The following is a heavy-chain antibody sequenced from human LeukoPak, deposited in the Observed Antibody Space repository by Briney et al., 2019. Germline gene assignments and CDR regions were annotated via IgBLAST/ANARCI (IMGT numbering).Heavy chain of an antibody. J-gene: IGHJ4*02. V-gene: IGHV3-23*01. CDR3: AKGFRGEGH. CDR2: ISGSGGTT. D-gene: IGHD3-16*01. Sequence: PGGSLRLSCAASGFTFSSYAMSWVRQAPGKGLEWVSAISGSGGTTYYADSVKGRFTISRDNSKNTVYLQMNSLRADDTAVYYCAKGFRGEGHWGQGTLVTVSS. CDR1: GFTFSSYA.